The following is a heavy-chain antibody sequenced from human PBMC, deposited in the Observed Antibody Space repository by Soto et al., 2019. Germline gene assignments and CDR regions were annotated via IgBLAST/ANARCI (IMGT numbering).Heavy chain of an antibody. Sequence: QVQLQESGPGLVKPSETLSLTCAVPGGSVNIVTCYWSWIRQPPGKGLELIGFNHYSASTNFNPSLQSRVAMSVDTSKNQFSLKLPSVNAADPAVYYCTRCGDAYQKGHWGQGTLVTVSS. D-gene: IGHD2-2*01. CDR1: GGSVNIVTCY. CDR3: TRCGDAYQKGH. CDR2: NHYSAST. V-gene: IGHV4-61*01. J-gene: IGHJ4*02.